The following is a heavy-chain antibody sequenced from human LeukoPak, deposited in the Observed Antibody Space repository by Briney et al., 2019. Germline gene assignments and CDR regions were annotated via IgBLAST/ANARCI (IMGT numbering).Heavy chain of an antibody. CDR1: GFTFSSYV. CDR3: ARSAKSSHSTYSVVVPAAMRGDYYYYYGMDV. CDR2: ISGSGGST. J-gene: IGHJ6*04. D-gene: IGHD2-2*01. Sequence: GGSLRLSCAASGFTFSSYVMSWVRQAPGKGLEWVSAISGSGGSTYYADSVKGRFTISRDNSKNTLYLQMNSLRAEDTAVYYCARSAKSSHSTYSVVVPAAMRGDYYYYYGMDVWGKGTTVTVSS. V-gene: IGHV3-23*01.